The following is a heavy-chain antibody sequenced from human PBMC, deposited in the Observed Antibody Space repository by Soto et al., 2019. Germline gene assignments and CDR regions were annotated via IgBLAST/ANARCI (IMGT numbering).Heavy chain of an antibody. CDR3: AKDPGSSWSGTASYYFDY. V-gene: IGHV3-30*18. CDR1: GFTFSSHG. J-gene: IGHJ4*02. Sequence: PGGSLRLSCAASGFTFSSHGMHWVRQAPGKGLEWVAVISYDGSNKYYADSVKGRFTISRDNSKNTLYLQMNSLRAEDTAVYYCAKDPGSSWSGTASYYFDYWGQGTLVTVSS. CDR2: ISYDGSNK. D-gene: IGHD6-13*01.